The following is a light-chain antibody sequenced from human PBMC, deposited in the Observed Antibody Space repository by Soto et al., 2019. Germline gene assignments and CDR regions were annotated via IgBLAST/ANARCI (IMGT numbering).Light chain of an antibody. V-gene: IGKV3-11*01. Sequence: EIVLTQSPATLSLSPGERATLSFRASQSVSSYLAWYQQKPGQAPRLLIYEASNRATGIPARFSGSGSGTDFTLTINSLEPEDFAVYYCQQRSNWPGITFGQGTRLEIK. CDR3: QQRSNWPGIT. J-gene: IGKJ5*01. CDR1: QSVSSY. CDR2: EAS.